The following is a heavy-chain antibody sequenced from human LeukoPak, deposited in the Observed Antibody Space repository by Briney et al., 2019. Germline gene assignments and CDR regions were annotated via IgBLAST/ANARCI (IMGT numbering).Heavy chain of an antibody. CDR3: AKDHDSKGYPASDY. D-gene: IGHD3-22*01. V-gene: IGHV3-23*01. CDR1: GFTFRNYV. CDR2: IKPTNNST. J-gene: IGHJ4*02. Sequence: SGGSLRPSCAASGFTFRNYVMTWVGQPPGRGLGGFSTIKPTNNSTYYADSVKGRFAISRDNSKNILYLQMNSLIADDTAVYFCAKDHDSKGYPASDYWGQGTLVTVSS.